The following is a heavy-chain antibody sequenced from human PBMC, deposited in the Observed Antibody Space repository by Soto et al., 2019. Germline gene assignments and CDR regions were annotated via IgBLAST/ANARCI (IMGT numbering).Heavy chain of an antibody. J-gene: IGHJ4*02. CDR2: IIPILGIA. V-gene: IGHV1-69*02. D-gene: IGHD5-18*01. CDR3: PRAIGAAMAPYFDY. Sequence: QVQLVQSGAEVKKPGSSVKVSCKASGGTFSSYTISWVRQAPGQGLEWMGRIIPILGIANYAQKFQGRVTITADKSTSTAYMELSSLRSEDTAVYYCPRAIGAAMAPYFDYWGQGTLVTVSS. CDR1: GGTFSSYT.